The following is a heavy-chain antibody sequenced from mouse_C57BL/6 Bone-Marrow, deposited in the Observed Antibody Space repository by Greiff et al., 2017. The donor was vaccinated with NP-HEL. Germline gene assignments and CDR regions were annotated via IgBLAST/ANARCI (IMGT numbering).Heavy chain of an antibody. CDR1: GYTFTDYY. D-gene: IGHD2-2*01. J-gene: IGHJ1*03. Sequence: EVQLQQSGPELVKPGASVKISCKASGYTFTDYYMNWVKQSHGKSLEWIGDINPNNGGTSYNQKFKGKATLTVDKSSSTAYMELRSLTSEDSAVYYCARRTLWLRRGYFDVWGTGTTVTVSS. CDR2: INPNNGGT. V-gene: IGHV1-26*01. CDR3: ARRTLWLRRGYFDV.